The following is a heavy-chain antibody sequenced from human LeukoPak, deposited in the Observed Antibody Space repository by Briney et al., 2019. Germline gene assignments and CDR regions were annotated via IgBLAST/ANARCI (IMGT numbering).Heavy chain of an antibody. CDR2: IYYSGST. Sequence: PSETLSLTCTVSGGSISRYYWGWIRQPPGKGLEWVGSIYYSGSTYYNPSLKSRVTISVDTSKNQFSLKLSSVTAADTAVYYCARQPKSCAPGIFITGKACWFDPWGQGTLVTVSP. V-gene: IGHV4-39*01. CDR3: ARQPKSCAPGIFITGKACWFDP. D-gene: IGHD3-10*01. J-gene: IGHJ5*02. CDR1: GGSISRYY.